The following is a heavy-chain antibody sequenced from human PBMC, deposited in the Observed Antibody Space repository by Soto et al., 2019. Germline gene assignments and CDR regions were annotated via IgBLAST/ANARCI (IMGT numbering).Heavy chain of an antibody. Sequence: VHLVESGGGLVQPGGSLGLSCAASGFTFSKYWMHWVRQAPGKGLVWVARVSSDGSFTYYADSVKGRFTISRDNAQNTLYLQMSTLRPDDTAVYYCAREGDMGSSAFDCWGQGTLVTVSS. J-gene: IGHJ4*02. D-gene: IGHD3-10*01. CDR2: VSSDGSFT. CDR3: AREGDMGSSAFDC. V-gene: IGHV3-74*01. CDR1: GFTFSKYW.